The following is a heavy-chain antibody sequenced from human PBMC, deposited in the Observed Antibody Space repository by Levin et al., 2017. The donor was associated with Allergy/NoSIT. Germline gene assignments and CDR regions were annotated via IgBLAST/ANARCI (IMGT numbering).Heavy chain of an antibody. V-gene: IGHV4-34*01. Sequence: KAGGSLRLSCAVYGGSFSGYYWSWIRQPPGKGLEWIGEINHSGSTNYNPSLKSRVTISVDTSKNQFSLKLSSVTAADTAVYYCARGSPRFRGVLPTNDYWGQGTLVTVSS. CDR3: ARGSPRFRGVLPTNDY. J-gene: IGHJ4*02. CDR1: GGSFSGYY. CDR2: INHSGST. D-gene: IGHD3-10*01.